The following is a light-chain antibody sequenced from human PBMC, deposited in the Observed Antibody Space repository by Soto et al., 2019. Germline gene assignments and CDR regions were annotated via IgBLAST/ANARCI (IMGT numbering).Light chain of an antibody. J-gene: IGKJ5*01. V-gene: IGKV1-5*03. CDR1: QTISSW. CDR3: QQANSFPT. CDR2: KAS. Sequence: DIQMTQSPSTLSGSVGYRVTITCRASQTISSWLAWYQQKPGKAPKLLIYKASTLKSGVPSRFSGSGSGREFTLTISSLQPDDFPTYYCQQANSFPTFGQGTRLEIK.